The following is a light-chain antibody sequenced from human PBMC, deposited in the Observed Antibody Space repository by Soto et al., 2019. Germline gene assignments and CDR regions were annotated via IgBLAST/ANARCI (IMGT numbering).Light chain of an antibody. J-gene: IGLJ1*01. V-gene: IGLV1-40*01. CDR2: GNN. CDR1: SSNIGAGYD. Sequence: QSVLTQPPSVSVAPGQRGTISCTRSSSNIGAGYDVHWYQQLPGTAPKLLIYGNNNRPSGVPDRFSGSKSGTSASLAITGLQTEDEADYYCQSYDSSLSGYVFGTGTKVTVL. CDR3: QSYDSSLSGYV.